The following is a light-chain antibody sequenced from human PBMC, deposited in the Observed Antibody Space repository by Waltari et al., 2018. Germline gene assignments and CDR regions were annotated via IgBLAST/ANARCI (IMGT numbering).Light chain of an antibody. Sequence: DIQMTQSPSSLYASVGDRVTITCRASQDIGKYLAWYQQKPGKVPRSLIYATSTLQSGVPSRFTGSGSWTDFTLTISSLQPEDFATYYCQKYDSVPLTFGGGTKVEI. V-gene: IGKV1-27*01. CDR1: QDIGKY. J-gene: IGKJ4*01. CDR2: ATS. CDR3: QKYDSVPLT.